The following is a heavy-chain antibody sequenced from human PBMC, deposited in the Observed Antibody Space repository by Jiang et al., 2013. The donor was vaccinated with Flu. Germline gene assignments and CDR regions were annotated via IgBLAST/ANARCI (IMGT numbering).Heavy chain of an antibody. Sequence: QSGSELKKPGASVKISCKASGYTLTTYAVNWVRQAPGQGLEWMGWINTNTGNPTYAQGFTGRFVFSLDTSVSTAYLQISSLKAEDTAVYYCARAGRAGSSGWYDYFEYWGQGTLVTVSS. J-gene: IGHJ4*02. V-gene: IGHV7-4-1*02. CDR1: GYTLTTYA. CDR2: INTNTGNP. CDR3: ARAGRAGSSGWYDYFEY. D-gene: IGHD6-19*01.